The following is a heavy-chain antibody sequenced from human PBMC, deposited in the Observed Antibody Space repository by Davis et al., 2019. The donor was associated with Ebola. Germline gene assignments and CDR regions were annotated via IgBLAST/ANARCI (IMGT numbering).Heavy chain of an antibody. CDR3: TTGTAVTDIHAFNI. CDR2: VKSKTDGGTT. D-gene: IGHD6-19*01. CDR1: GFTFTNAW. V-gene: IGHV3-15*01. Sequence: PGGSLRLSCAASGFTFTNAWMSWVRQAPGKGLEWVGRVKSKTDGGTTDYAAPVKGRFTISRDDSKNTLYLQMNSLKIEDTAVYYCTTGTAVTDIHAFNIWGQGTMVTVSS. J-gene: IGHJ3*02.